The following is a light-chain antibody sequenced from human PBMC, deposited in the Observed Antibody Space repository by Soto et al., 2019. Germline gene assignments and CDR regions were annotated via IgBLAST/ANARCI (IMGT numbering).Light chain of an antibody. CDR2: EVS. J-gene: IGLJ2*01. V-gene: IGLV2-14*01. CDR3: SSDTSSISLD. CDR1: SSDVGGYKY. Sequence: QSVLTQPASVSGSPGQSITISCTGTSSDVGGYKYVSWYQHHPGKAPKLMIYEVSNRPSGVSNRFSGSKSGNTASLTISGLQAEDEADYYCSSDTSSISLDFGGGTKLTVL.